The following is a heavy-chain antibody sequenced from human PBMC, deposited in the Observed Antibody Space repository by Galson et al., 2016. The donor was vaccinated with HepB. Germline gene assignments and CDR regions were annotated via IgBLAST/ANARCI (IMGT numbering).Heavy chain of an antibody. Sequence: CAISGDSVSNNIDGWNWIRQSPSRGLEWLGRTYYRSEWRYDYTPSLLSRISINPDTSKNQFSLHLNSVTPEDTAVYYCVKSVQLGRGFVSWGQGTLVTVSS. V-gene: IGHV6-1*01. CDR2: TYYRSEWRY. CDR1: GDSVSNNIDG. D-gene: IGHD2-2*01. J-gene: IGHJ4*02. CDR3: VKSVQLGRGFVS.